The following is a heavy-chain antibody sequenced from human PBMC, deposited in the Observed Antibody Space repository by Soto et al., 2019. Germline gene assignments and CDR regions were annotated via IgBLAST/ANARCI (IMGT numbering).Heavy chain of an antibody. CDR3: ARELNYGAFPDAFDI. CDR1: GFTFSSYA. Sequence: GGSLRLSCAASGFTFSSYAMSWVRQAPGKGLVWVSRISSDGSSTSYADSVKGRFTISRDNAKNTLYLQMNSLRAEDTAVYYCARELNYGAFPDAFDIWGQGTMVTVSS. CDR2: ISSDGSST. V-gene: IGHV3-74*01. J-gene: IGHJ3*02. D-gene: IGHD4-17*01.